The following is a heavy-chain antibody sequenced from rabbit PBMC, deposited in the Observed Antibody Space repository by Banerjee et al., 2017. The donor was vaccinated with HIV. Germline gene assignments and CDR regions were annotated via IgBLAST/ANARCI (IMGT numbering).Heavy chain of an antibody. CDR3: ARDRYYSGGIVGDDNL. Sequence: QEQLVESGGGLVQPGGSLKLSCKASGFDFSSYGVSWVRQAPGKGLEWIGYIDPVFGSTYYASWVNGRFTISSHNAQNTLYLQLNSLTAADTATYFCARDRYYSGGIVGDDNLWGPGTLVTVS. CDR2: IDPVFGST. D-gene: IGHD4-1*01. CDR1: GFDFSSYG. J-gene: IGHJ4*01. V-gene: IGHV1S47*01.